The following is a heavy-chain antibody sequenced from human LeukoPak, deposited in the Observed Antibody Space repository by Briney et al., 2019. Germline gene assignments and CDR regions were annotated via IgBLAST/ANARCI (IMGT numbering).Heavy chain of an antibody. CDR2: TNPNSGGT. V-gene: IGHV1-2*02. Sequence: ASVKVSCKASGYTFTGYYIHWVRQAPGQGLEWMGWTNPNSGGTNYAQKFQGRVTMTRDTSISAACMELSSLRSDDTAVYYCARGYTYGYSPFDYWGHGTLVTVSS. CDR3: ARGYTYGYSPFDY. D-gene: IGHD5-18*01. J-gene: IGHJ4*01. CDR1: GYTFTGYY.